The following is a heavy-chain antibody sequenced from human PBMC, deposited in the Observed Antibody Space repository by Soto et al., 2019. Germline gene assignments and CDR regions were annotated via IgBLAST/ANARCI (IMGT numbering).Heavy chain of an antibody. CDR3: ARRDTAMVVGGMDV. V-gene: IGHV4-39*01. J-gene: IGHJ6*02. CDR1: GGSISSSSYY. CDR2: IYYSGST. Sequence: ETLSLTCTVSGGSISSSSYYWGWIRQPPGKGLEWIGSIYYSGSTYYNPSLKSRVTISVDTSKNQFSLKLSSVTAADTAVYYCARRDTAMVVGGMDVWGQGTTVTVSS. D-gene: IGHD5-18*01.